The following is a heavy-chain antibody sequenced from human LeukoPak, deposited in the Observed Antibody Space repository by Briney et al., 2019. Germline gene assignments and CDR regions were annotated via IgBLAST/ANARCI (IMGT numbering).Heavy chain of an antibody. Sequence: GRSLRLSCAASGFTFSSYGMHWVRQAPGKGLEWVAVISYDGSNKYYADSVKGRFTISRDNSENTLYLQMNSLRAEDTAVYYCAKGYHYDSSGENYFDYWGQGTLVTVSS. CDR3: AKGYHYDSSGENYFDY. V-gene: IGHV3-30*18. CDR1: GFTFSSYG. D-gene: IGHD3-22*01. CDR2: ISYDGSNK. J-gene: IGHJ4*02.